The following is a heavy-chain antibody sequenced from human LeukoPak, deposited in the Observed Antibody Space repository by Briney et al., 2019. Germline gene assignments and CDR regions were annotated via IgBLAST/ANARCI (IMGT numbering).Heavy chain of an antibody. Sequence: GGSLRLSCAASGFTFSSYGMHWVRQAPGKGLEWVAFIRYDGSNKYYADSVKGRFTISRDNSKNTLYLQMNSLRAEDMAVYYCAKEYCSGGSCYSSITLFDYWGQGTLVTVSS. CDR1: GFTFSSYG. V-gene: IGHV3-30*02. D-gene: IGHD2-15*01. J-gene: IGHJ4*02. CDR2: IRYDGSNK. CDR3: AKEYCSGGSCYSSITLFDY.